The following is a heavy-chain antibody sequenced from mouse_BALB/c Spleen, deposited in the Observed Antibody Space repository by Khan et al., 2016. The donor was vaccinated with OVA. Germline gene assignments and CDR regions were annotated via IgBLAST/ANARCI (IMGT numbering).Heavy chain of an antibody. J-gene: IGHJ3*01. CDR1: GYTFTSYD. Sequence: VQLKQSGPELVKPGASVKMSCKASGYTFTSYDMHWVKQKPGQGLEWIGYINPYNDYNKFNEKFKGKATLTSDKSSSTAYMELSSLTSEDSAVYYCARGVLGIQTWFAYWGQGTLVTVSA. V-gene: IGHV1S136*01. D-gene: IGHD3-1*01. CDR2: INPYNDYN. CDR3: ARGVLGIQTWFAY.